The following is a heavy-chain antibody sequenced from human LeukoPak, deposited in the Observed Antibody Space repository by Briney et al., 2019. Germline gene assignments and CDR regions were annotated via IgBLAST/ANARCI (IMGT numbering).Heavy chain of an antibody. CDR2: IYYSGSN. V-gene: IGHV4-39*01. Sequence: SYTLPLTRLVSGGSIRSSGYYWGCSRQPPENVLQWIGSIYYSGSNQNNPSSKHRVTISVDKSKNQYSLKLRSVTAADTAAYYCATSPQYGRYWGQGTLVTVSS. D-gene: IGHD4-17*01. J-gene: IGHJ4*02. CDR3: ATSPQYGRY. CDR1: GGSIRSSGYY.